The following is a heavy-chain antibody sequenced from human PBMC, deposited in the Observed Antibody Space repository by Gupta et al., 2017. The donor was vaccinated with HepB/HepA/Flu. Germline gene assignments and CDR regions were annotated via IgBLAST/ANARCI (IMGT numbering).Heavy chain of an antibody. D-gene: IGHD5-12*01. CDR2: IIIIFGQA. J-gene: IGHJ5*02. CDR1: GVTFSSYA. V-gene: IGHV1-69*06. Sequence: QVQLVQSGAEVTKPGSSVKVSCKASGVTFSSYAISWVRQAPGQGLEWMGGIIIIFGQAKYDKKCQGRVTITAEKSTSTADRELRRLRSEETAVYYCARTPKTGYSGYDLIPGGQGTLVTVSS. CDR3: ARTPKTGYSGYDLIP.